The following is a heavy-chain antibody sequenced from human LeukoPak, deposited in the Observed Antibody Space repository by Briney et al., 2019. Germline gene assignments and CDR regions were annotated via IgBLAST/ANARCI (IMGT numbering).Heavy chain of an antibody. CDR1: GFTFSSYA. J-gene: IGHJ4*02. CDR3: AKTFGPQGYYFDY. D-gene: IGHD3-16*01. V-gene: IGHV3-23*01. Sequence: GGSLRLSCAASGFTFSSYAMSWVRQAPGKGLEWIPAISGSGGSTYYADSVKGRFTISRDNSKNTLYLQMNSLRAEDTAVYYCAKTFGPQGYYFDYWGQGTLVTVSS. CDR2: ISGSGGST.